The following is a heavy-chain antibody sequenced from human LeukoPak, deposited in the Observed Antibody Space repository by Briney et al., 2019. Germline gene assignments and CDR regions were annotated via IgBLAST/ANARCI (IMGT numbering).Heavy chain of an antibody. Sequence: SVKVSCKASGGTFSSYAISWVRQAPGQGLEWMGGIIPIFGTANYAQKFQGRVTITADESTSTAYMELSSLRSEDTAVYYCARGLYYGDYYYYYGMDVWGQGTTVTVSS. CDR1: GGTFSSYA. D-gene: IGHD4-17*01. J-gene: IGHJ6*02. CDR3: ARGLYYGDYYYYYGMDV. CDR2: IIPIFGTA. V-gene: IGHV1-69*01.